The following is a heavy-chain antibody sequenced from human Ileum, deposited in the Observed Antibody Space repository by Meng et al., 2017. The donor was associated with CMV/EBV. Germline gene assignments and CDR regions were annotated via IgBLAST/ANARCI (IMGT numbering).Heavy chain of an antibody. CDR1: GVAFLYYF. D-gene: IGHD1-26*01. CDR3: VRRGRGSEP. V-gene: IGHV4-34*02. Sequence: QLCVGLLMPSATLSLPSPVYGVAFLYYFWTCIRQSQGKGLAWIGESNHKVNTKYNPSIKRRVTISKDTSKNQFSLRMTSVTAADAATYYCVRRGRGSEPWGQGTLVTVSS. J-gene: IGHJ5*02. CDR2: SNHKVNT.